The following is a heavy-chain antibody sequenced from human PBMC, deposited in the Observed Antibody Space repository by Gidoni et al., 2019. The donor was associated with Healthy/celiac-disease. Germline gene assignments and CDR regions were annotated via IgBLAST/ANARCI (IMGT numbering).Heavy chain of an antibody. CDR2: IIPSFGTA. D-gene: IGHD3-3*01. J-gene: IGHJ5*02. CDR3: ARGYSDFWTGFDP. V-gene: IGHV1-69*06. CDR1: GGTFSSYA. Sequence: QVQLVQSGAEVKKPGSSVKVSCKASGGTFSSYALSCVRQAPGQGLEWMGGIIPSFGTANYAQKCQGRVTITADKSTSTAYMELSSLRSEDTAVYYCARGYSDFWTGFDPWGQGTLVTVSS.